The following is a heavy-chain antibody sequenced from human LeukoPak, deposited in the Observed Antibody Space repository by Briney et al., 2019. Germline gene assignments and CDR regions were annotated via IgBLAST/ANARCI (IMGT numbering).Heavy chain of an antibody. J-gene: IGHJ4*02. D-gene: IGHD4-23*01. CDR1: GCIFSCSA. V-gene: IGHV3-73*01. Sequence: PGGSLRLSCAASGCIFSCSAMHWVRQASGKGLEWVGRIRSKTNNYATAYAASVKGRFTVSRDDSKTTTYLQMNSLKTEYTAVYYCTRQEDYGAISVDWGQGTLVTVSS. CDR3: TRQEDYGAISVD. CDR2: IRSKTNNYAT.